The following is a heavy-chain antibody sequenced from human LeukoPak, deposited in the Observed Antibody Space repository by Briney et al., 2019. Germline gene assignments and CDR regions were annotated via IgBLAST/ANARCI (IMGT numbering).Heavy chain of an antibody. V-gene: IGHV1-18*01. CDR1: HYIFTNYG. J-gene: IGHJ4*02. Sequence: ASVTVSCKASHYIFTNYGISWMRQVPGQGLEWMGWINPYNVNIKYAQKFQGRVTLTTDTSTSTAYMELRTLRSDDTAIYYCARGSAQWSDYWGQGTLVTVSS. CDR2: INPYNVNI. CDR3: ARGSAQWSDY. D-gene: IGHD2-15*01.